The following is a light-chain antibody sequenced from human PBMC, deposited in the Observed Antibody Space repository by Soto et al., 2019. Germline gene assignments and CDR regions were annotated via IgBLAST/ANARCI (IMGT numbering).Light chain of an antibody. CDR1: QGISNY. CDR3: QKYNSDLII. Sequence: DIQMTQSPSSLSASVGDRVTITCRASQGISNYLAWYQQKPGKVPKLLIYAASTLQSGVPSRFSGSGSGTDFTLTISSLQPEDVATYYCQKYNSDLIIFGQETRLEIK. J-gene: IGKJ5*01. V-gene: IGKV1-27*01. CDR2: AAS.